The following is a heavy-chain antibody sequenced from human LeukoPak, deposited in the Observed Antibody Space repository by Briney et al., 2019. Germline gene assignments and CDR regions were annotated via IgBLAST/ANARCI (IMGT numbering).Heavy chain of an antibody. Sequence: GESLKISCKGSRYSFTSYWIGWVRQMPGKGLEWMGIIYPGDSDTRYSPSFQGQVTISADKSISTAYLQWSSLKASDTAMYYCARHRFPTSIAAPMDVWGKGTTVTVSS. CDR2: IYPGDSDT. J-gene: IGHJ6*03. V-gene: IGHV5-51*01. D-gene: IGHD6-6*01. CDR1: RYSFTSYW. CDR3: ARHRFPTSIAAPMDV.